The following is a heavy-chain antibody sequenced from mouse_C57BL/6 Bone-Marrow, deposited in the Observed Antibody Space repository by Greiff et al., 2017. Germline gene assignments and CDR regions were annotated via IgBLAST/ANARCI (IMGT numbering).Heavy chain of an antibody. J-gene: IGHJ2*01. V-gene: IGHV5-6*02. Sequence: EVKLVESGGDLVKPGGSLKLSCAASGFTFSSYGMSWVRQTPDKRLEWVATISSGGSYTYYPDSVKGRFTIARDNAKNTLYLQMSSLKSEDTARYYCARPAYGVDYWGQGTTLTVSS. CDR2: ISSGGSYT. D-gene: IGHD1-2*01. CDR1: GFTFSSYG. CDR3: ARPAYGVDY.